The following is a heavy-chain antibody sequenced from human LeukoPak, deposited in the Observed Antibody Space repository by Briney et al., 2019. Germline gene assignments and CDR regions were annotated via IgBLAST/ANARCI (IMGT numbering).Heavy chain of an antibody. D-gene: IGHD5-24*01. CDR1: GGSIGSSSYY. J-gene: IGHJ4*02. CDR2: IYYSGST. Sequence: SETLSLTCTVSGGSIGSSSYYWGWIRQPPGKGLEWIGSIYYSGSTYYNPSLKSRVTISVDTSKNQFSLKLSSVTAADTAVYYCARDGDGYNAYFDYWGQGTLVTVSS. V-gene: IGHV4-39*07. CDR3: ARDGDGYNAYFDY.